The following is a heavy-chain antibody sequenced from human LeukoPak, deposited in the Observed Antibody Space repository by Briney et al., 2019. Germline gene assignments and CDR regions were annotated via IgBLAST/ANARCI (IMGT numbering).Heavy chain of an antibody. CDR2: INHSGST. V-gene: IGHV4-34*01. CDR3: ARGSRTPLRDRYFDY. CDR1: GGSFSRYY. Sequence: SETLSLTCAVYGGSFSRYYWSWIRRPPGKGLEWIGEINHSGSTNYNPSLKSRVTISVDTSKNQFSLKLSSVTAADTAVYYCARGSRTPLRDRYFDYWGQGTLVTVSS. J-gene: IGHJ4*02.